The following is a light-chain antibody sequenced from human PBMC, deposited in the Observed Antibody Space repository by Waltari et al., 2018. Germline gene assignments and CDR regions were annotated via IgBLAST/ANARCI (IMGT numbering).Light chain of an antibody. Sequence: DIQMTQSPSTLSASVGDRVTVTCRASQSISNWLAWYQQKPGKAPKLLIYKASSLESGVPSRFSGIGSGAEFTLTISGLQPDDFATYYCQQYDSYSFTFGQGTRLEIK. CDR3: QQYDSYSFT. CDR2: KAS. CDR1: QSISNW. J-gene: IGKJ5*01. V-gene: IGKV1-5*03.